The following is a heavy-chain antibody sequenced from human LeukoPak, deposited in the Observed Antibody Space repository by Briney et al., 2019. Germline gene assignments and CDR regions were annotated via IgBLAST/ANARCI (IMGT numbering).Heavy chain of an antibody. CDR2: IYPGDSDT. CDR3: ARLLAAAGTNAFDN. D-gene: IGHD6-13*01. CDR1: CSISTSYW. J-gene: IGHJ3*02. V-gene: IGHV5-51*01. Sequence: GESLPTSCKGACSISTSYWIGWLRQLPGKGLEWMGIIYPGDSDTRYSPSFQGQVTISADKSIRPAYLQWSSLKASDTAMYYCARLLAAAGTNAFDNWGQGTMVTVSS.